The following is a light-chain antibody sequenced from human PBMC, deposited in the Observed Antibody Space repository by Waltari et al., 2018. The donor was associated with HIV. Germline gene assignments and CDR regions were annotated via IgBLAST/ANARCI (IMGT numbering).Light chain of an antibody. CDR3: TSYAGSNNLVI. Sequence: QSALTQPPSASGSPGQSVTISCTGTSSDVGPYDYVSWYQQHPDKAPRLIIYEVNKRPSGVPDRCSGSKSGNTASLTVSGLQAEDEADYYCTSYAGSNNLVIFGGGTKVTVL. V-gene: IGLV2-8*01. J-gene: IGLJ2*01. CDR2: EVN. CDR1: SSDVGPYDY.